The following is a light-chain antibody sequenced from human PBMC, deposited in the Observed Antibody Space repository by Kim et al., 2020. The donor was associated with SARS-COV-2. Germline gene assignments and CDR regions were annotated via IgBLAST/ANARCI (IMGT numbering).Light chain of an antibody. Sequence: LSPRERATLACRASRSVSSNYLAWFQQKPGQAPRLLIYGASSRITGIPDRFSGSGSGTDFTLTISRLEPEDFAVYYCQQYGSSPYTFGQGTKLEI. CDR1: RSVSSNY. J-gene: IGKJ2*01. CDR2: GAS. V-gene: IGKV3-20*01. CDR3: QQYGSSPYT.